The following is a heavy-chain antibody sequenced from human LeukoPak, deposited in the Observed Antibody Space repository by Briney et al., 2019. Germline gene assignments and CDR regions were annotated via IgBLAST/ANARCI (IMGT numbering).Heavy chain of an antibody. V-gene: IGHV3-23*01. CDR3: AKGEGIQLLFDY. J-gene: IGHJ4*02. D-gene: IGHD5-18*01. CDR1: GFTFSRYA. CDR2: ISGSGGST. Sequence: GGSLRLSCAASGFTFSRYAMSWVRQAPGNGLEWVSAISGSGGSTYYADSVKGRFTISRDNSKNTIYLQMNSLRAEDTAVYYCAKGEGIQLLFDYWGQGTLVTVSS.